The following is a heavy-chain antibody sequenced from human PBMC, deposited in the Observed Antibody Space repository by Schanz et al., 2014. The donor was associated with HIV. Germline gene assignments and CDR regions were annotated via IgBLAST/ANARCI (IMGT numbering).Heavy chain of an antibody. D-gene: IGHD1-20*01. V-gene: IGHV1-46*01. CDR2: IDPEGGGT. CDR1: GGTFSSYA. J-gene: IGHJ4*02. Sequence: QVQLMQSGAEVKKPGSSVKVSCKASGGTFSSYAISWVRQAPTQGLEWMGVIDPEGGGTKFAREFQGRVTMTRVTSTSTVHMDLRRLRSDDTALYYCARGSRYTWDDGHLHYGGQGTLVTVSS. CDR3: ARGSRYTWDDGHLHY.